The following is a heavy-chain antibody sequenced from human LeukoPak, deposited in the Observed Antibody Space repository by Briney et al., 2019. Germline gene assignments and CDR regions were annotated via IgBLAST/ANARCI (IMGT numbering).Heavy chain of an antibody. J-gene: IGHJ4*02. CDR3: ARDRDWSLDY. CDR1: GFTFGDYA. V-gene: IGHV3-49*04. CDR2: IKSNSYGGTT. D-gene: IGHD3-9*01. Sequence: GGSLRLSCTASGFTFGDYAMSWVRQATGKGLEWVGFIKSNSYGGTTEYAASVKGRFTISRDDSKSIAYLQMNSLKTEDTAVYYCARDRDWSLDYWGQGTLVTVSS.